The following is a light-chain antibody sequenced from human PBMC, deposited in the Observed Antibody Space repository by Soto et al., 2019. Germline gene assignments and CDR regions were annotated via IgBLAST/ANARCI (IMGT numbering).Light chain of an antibody. J-gene: IGLJ1*01. CDR1: ALPKQY. V-gene: IGLV3-25*02. CDR2: KDR. Sequence: SSGLAERRAGTVCRERTARTTCSRDALPKQYAYWYQQKPGQAPVLVIYKDRERPSGIPERFSGSTSGTTVTLTISGVRAEDEADYYCQSADSRRTYYVSGPVTKVTV. CDR3: QSADSRRTYYV.